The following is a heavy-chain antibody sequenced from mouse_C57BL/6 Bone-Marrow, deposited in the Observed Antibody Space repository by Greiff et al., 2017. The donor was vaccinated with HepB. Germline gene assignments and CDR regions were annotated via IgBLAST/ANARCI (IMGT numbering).Heavy chain of an antibody. J-gene: IGHJ1*03. Sequence: EVKLMESGGGLVQPGGSLKLSCAASGFTFSDYYMYWVRQTPEKRLEWVAYISNGGGSTYYPDTVKGRFTISRDNAKNTLYLQMSRLKSEDTAMYYGARQYYDYDWYFDVWGTGTTVTVSS. CDR1: GFTFSDYY. CDR2: ISNGGGST. CDR3: ARQYYDYDWYFDV. D-gene: IGHD2-4*01. V-gene: IGHV5-12*01.